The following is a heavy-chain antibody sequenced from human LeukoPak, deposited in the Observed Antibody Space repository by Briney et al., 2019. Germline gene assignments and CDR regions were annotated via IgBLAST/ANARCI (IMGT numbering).Heavy chain of an antibody. J-gene: IGHJ3*02. D-gene: IGHD6-13*01. CDR2: INPSGGST. Sequence: GASVKVSCKASGYTFTSYYMHWVRQAPGKGFEWMGIINPSGGSTSYAQKFQGRVTMTRDTSTSTVYMELSSLRSEDTAVYYCARDSIAAAHAFDIWGQGTMVTVSS. CDR1: GYTFTSYY. CDR3: ARDSIAAAHAFDI. V-gene: IGHV1-46*01.